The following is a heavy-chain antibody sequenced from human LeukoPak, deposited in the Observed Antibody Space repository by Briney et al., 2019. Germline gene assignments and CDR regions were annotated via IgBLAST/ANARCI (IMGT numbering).Heavy chain of an antibody. J-gene: IGHJ4*02. V-gene: IGHV3-48*02. Sequence: GGSLRLSCAASGFAFSSYSMNWVRQAPGKGLEWVSYIGTSSSPIYYGDSVKGRFTISRDNDKKPIYLQMDSLRDEDTAVYYCARGNRGLSPDYWGQGTLVIVSS. CDR2: IGTSSSPI. CDR3: ARGNRGLSPDY. CDR1: GFAFSSYS. D-gene: IGHD1-14*01.